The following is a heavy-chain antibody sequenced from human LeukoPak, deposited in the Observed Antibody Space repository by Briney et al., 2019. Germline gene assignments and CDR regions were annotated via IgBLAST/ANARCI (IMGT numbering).Heavy chain of an antibody. V-gene: IGHV3-21*04. CDR1: GFTFSSYS. J-gene: IGHJ5*02. Sequence: GGSLRLSCAASGFTFSSYSMNWVRQAPGKGLEWVSSISSSSSYIYYADSVKGRFTISRDNSKNTLYLQMNSLRADDTAVYHCAKYPISQILVVIPTTAWFDPWGQGTLVTVSS. D-gene: IGHD2-21*01. CDR3: AKYPISQILVVIPTTAWFDP. CDR2: ISSSSSYI.